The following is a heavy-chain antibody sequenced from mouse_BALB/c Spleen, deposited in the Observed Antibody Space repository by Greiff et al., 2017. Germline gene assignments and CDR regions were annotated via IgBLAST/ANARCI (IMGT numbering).Heavy chain of an antibody. J-gene: IGHJ2*01. Sequence: EVQGVESGGGLVQPGGSLKLSCAASGFDFSRYWMSWVRQAPGKGLEWIGEINPDSSTINYTPSLKDKFIISRDNAKNTLYLQMSKVRSEDTALYYCARLIYYYGSSYFDYWGQGTTLTVSS. V-gene: IGHV4-1*02. CDR2: INPDSSTI. CDR3: ARLIYYYGSSYFDY. D-gene: IGHD1-1*01. CDR1: GFDFSRYW.